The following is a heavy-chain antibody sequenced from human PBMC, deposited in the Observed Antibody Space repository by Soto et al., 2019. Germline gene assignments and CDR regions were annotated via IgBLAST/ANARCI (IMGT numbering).Heavy chain of an antibody. Sequence: GGSLRLSCAASGFTFSNAWMSWVRQAPGKGLEWVGRIKSKTDGGTTDYAAPVKGRFTISRDDSKNTLYLQMNRLKTEDTAVYYCTYQLPNYYYGMDVWGQGTTVTVSS. V-gene: IGHV3-15*01. D-gene: IGHD2-2*01. CDR3: TYQLPNYYYGMDV. J-gene: IGHJ6*02. CDR2: IKSKTDGGTT. CDR1: GFTFSNAW.